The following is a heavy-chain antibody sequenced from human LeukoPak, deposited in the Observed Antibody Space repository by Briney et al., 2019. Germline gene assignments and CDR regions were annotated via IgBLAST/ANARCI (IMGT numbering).Heavy chain of an antibody. V-gene: IGHV1-2*02. CDR2: INPNSGGT. CDR3: ARYLPHTADGY. D-gene: IGHD6-13*01. J-gene: IGHJ4*02. Sequence: GASVKVSCKASGYTFTTYYMHWVRQAPGQGLEWMGWINPNSGGTNYAQKFQGRVTMTRDMSITTAYMELNRLTSDDTAVYFCARYLPHTADGYWGQGTLVTVSS. CDR1: GYTFTTYY.